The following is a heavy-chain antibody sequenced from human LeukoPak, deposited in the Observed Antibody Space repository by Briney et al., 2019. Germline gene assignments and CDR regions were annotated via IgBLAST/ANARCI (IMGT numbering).Heavy chain of an antibody. D-gene: IGHD2-2*01. J-gene: IGHJ3*02. V-gene: IGHV4-28*01. CDR3: ARRYCSNTSCYYPDAFDI. CDR1: GHSIGSTNW. Sequence: SETLSLTCVVSGHSIGSTNWWGWIRQPPGKGLEWIGYIYYSGSTYYNPSLKSRVTMSVDTSKNLFSLKLSSVTAVDTAVYYCARRYCSNTSCYYPDAFDIWGRGTMVTVSS. CDR2: IYYSGST.